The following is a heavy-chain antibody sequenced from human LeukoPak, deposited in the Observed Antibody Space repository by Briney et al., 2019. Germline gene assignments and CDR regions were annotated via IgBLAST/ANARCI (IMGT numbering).Heavy chain of an antibody. J-gene: IGHJ4*02. CDR2: ISGSGGST. CDR3: AKDRSTVTTYSVY. CDR1: GFTFSSYA. Sequence: PGASLRLSCSASGFTFSSYAMSWVRQAPGKGQGWVSGISGSGGSTYYADSVKGRFTISRDNSKNTLYLQMNSLRAEDTAVYYCAKDRSTVTTYSVYWGQGTLVTVSS. D-gene: IGHD4-17*01. V-gene: IGHV3-23*01.